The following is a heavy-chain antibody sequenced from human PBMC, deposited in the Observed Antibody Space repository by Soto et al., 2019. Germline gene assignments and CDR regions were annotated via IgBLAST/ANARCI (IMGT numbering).Heavy chain of an antibody. CDR1: GGSFSGYY. J-gene: IGHJ4*02. D-gene: IGHD2-2*01. V-gene: IGHV4-34*01. Sequence: QVQLQQWGAGLLKPSETLSLTCAVYGGSFSGYYWSWIRQPPGKGLEWIGEINHSGSTNYNPSLKSRVTISVDTSKNQFSLKLSSVTAADTAVYYCARGKIFVVVPAAIRGKYFDYWGQGTLVTVSS. CDR2: INHSGST. CDR3: ARGKIFVVVPAAIRGKYFDY.